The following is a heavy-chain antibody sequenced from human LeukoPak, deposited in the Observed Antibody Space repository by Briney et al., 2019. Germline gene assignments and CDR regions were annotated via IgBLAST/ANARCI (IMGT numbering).Heavy chain of an antibody. D-gene: IGHD2-2*01. CDR1: GYTLTELS. Sequence: ASVKVSCKVSGYTLTELSMHWVRQAPGKGLEWMGGFDPEDGETIYAQKFQGRVTMTEDTSTYTAYMELSSLRSEDTAVYYCATVHCSSTSCHNWFDPWGQGTLVTVSS. CDR2: FDPEDGET. J-gene: IGHJ5*02. V-gene: IGHV1-24*01. CDR3: ATVHCSSTSCHNWFDP.